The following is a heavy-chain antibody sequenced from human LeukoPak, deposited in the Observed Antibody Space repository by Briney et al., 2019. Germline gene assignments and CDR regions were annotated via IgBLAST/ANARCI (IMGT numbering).Heavy chain of an antibody. CDR1: GFSFTDAW. CDR3: TTAYQYYDILTGYPENDAFDI. CDR2: IRSKTAGGTT. Sequence: GGSLRLSCAASGFSFTDAWMTWVRQAPGKGLEWVGRIRSKTAGGTTDLAAPVKGRFTISRDDSKNTLYLQMNSLKTEDTAVYYCTTAYQYYDILTGYPENDAFDIWGQGTMVTVSS. D-gene: IGHD3-9*01. J-gene: IGHJ3*02. V-gene: IGHV3-15*01.